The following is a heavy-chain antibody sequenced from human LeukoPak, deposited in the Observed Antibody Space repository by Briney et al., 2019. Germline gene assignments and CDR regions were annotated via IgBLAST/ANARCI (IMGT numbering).Heavy chain of an antibody. V-gene: IGHV4-39*01. Sequence: PSETLSLTCTVSGGSISSSSHYWGWIRQPPGKGLEWIGSGSTYYNPSLKSRVTISVDTSKNQFSLKLYSVTAADTVVYYCARPTLNNHLDAFDIWGQGTMVTVSS. CDR1: GGSISSSSHY. CDR3: ARPTLNNHLDAFDI. J-gene: IGHJ3*02. CDR2: GST. D-gene: IGHD1-14*01.